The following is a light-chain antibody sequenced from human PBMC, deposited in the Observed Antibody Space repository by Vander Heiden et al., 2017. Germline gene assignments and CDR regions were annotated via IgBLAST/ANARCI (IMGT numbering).Light chain of an antibody. CDR1: QSVSSY. J-gene: IGKJ4*01. CDR3: QQRSNWPLT. V-gene: IGKV3-11*01. Sequence: EIVLRQSPATLSLSPGGRATLSCSTSQSVSSYLAWYQQKPGQAPRLLIYDASNRATRIPARFSGSGSGTDFTLTISSLEPEDFAVYYCQQRSNWPLTFGGGTKVEIK. CDR2: DAS.